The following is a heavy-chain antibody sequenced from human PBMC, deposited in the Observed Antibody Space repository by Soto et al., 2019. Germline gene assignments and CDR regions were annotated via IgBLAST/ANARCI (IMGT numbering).Heavy chain of an antibody. V-gene: IGHV4-59*08. D-gene: IGHD6-13*01. CDR2: IYYSGST. CDR1: GGSISSYY. J-gene: IGHJ5*02. CDR3: ARHTQQLGNWFDP. Sequence: SETLSLTYTVSGGSISSYYWSWIRQPPGKGLEWIGYIYYSGSTNYNPSLKSRVTISVDTSKNQFSLKLSSVTAADTAVYYCARHTQQLGNWFDPWGRGTLVTVSS.